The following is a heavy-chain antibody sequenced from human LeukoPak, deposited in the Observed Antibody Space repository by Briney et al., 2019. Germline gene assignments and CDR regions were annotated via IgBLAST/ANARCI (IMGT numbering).Heavy chain of an antibody. J-gene: IGHJ2*01. CDR3: AKDFGSSGWYGYWYFDL. CDR1: GFTFSDYS. D-gene: IGHD6-19*01. CDR2: ISGSSSTI. V-gene: IGHV3-48*01. Sequence: GGSLRLSCAASGFTFSDYSMKWVRQAPGKGLEWVSYISGSSSTIYYADSVKGRFTISRDNSKNTLYLQMNSLRAEDTAVYYCAKDFGSSGWYGYWYFDLWGRGTLVTVSS.